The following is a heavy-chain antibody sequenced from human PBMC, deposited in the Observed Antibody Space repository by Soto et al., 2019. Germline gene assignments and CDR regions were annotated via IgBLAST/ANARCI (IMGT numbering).Heavy chain of an antibody. CDR3: ARLRGYDFWSGYLVDP. V-gene: IGHV4-34*01. CDR1: GGSFSGYY. D-gene: IGHD3-3*01. CDR2: INHNGST. J-gene: IGHJ5*02. Sequence: PSETLSLTCAVYGGSFSGYYWTWIRQPPGTGLEWIGEINHNGSTNYNPSLKSRVTISVDTSKNQFSLKLTSVTAADTAVYYCARLRGYDFWSGYLVDPWGQGTLVTVSS.